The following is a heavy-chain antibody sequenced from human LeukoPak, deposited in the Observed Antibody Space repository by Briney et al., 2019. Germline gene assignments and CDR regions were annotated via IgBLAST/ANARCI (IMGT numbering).Heavy chain of an antibody. J-gene: IGHJ4*02. CDR3: ARDKSSGYYYFDY. CDR2: ISGSGSTT. Sequence: GGSLRLSCAASGFTFSSFAMSWVRQAPGKGLEWVSVISGSGSTTYYADSVEGRFTISRDNSKNTLYLQMNSLRAEDTAIYYCARDKSSGYYYFDYWGQGTLVTVSS. V-gene: IGHV3-23*01. D-gene: IGHD3-22*01. CDR1: GFTFSSFA.